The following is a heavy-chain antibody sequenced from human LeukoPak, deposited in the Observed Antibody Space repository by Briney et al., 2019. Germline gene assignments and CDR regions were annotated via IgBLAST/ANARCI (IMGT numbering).Heavy chain of an antibody. CDR1: GYTFTSYG. CDR3: ARDGYYYGSGSYYKDY. CDR2: ISAYNGNT. V-gene: IGHV1-18*01. J-gene: IGHJ4*02. D-gene: IGHD3-10*01. Sequence: ASVKVSCKASGYTFTSYGISWVRQAPGQGLEWMGWISAYNGNTNYAPKLQGRVTMTTDTSTSTAYMEPRSLRSDDTAVYYCARDGYYYGSGSYYKDYWGQGTLVTVSS.